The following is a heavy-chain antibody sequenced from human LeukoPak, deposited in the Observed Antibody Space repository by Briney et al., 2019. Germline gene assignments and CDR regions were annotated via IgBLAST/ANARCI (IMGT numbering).Heavy chain of an antibody. CDR2: INPNSGGT. V-gene: IGHV1-2*02. Sequence: ASVKVSCKASGYTFTSYGISWVRQAPGQGLEWMGWINPNSGGTNYAQKFQGRVTMTRDTSISTAYMELSRLRSDDTAVYYCARGYSSGWRYFDYWGQGTLVTVSS. CDR3: ARGYSSGWRYFDY. D-gene: IGHD6-19*01. CDR1: GYTFTSYG. J-gene: IGHJ4*02.